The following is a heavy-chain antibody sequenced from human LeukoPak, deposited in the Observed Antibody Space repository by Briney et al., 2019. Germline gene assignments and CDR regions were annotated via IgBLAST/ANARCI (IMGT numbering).Heavy chain of an antibody. CDR3: ARGGSGSWPFDY. V-gene: IGHV1-69*04. D-gene: IGHD6-13*01. Sequence: VASVKVSCKASGGTFSSYATSWVRQAPGQGLEWMGRIIPILGIANYAQKFQGRVTITADKSTSTAYMELSSLRSEDTAVYYCARGGSGSWPFDYWGQGTLVTVSS. CDR2: IIPILGIA. CDR1: GGTFSSYA. J-gene: IGHJ4*02.